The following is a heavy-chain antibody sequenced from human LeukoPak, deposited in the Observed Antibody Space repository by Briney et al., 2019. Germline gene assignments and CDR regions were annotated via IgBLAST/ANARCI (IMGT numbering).Heavy chain of an antibody. D-gene: IGHD3-22*01. Sequence: PSETLSLTCTVSGGSISSYYWSWIRQPAGKGLEWIGRIYTSGCTTYNPSLKSRVTMSVDTSKSQFSLKLSSVTAADTAVYYCARDSMIVVVPTWYFDLWGRGTLVTVSS. CDR3: ARDSMIVVVPTWYFDL. V-gene: IGHV4-4*07. CDR1: GGSISSYY. CDR2: IYTSGCT. J-gene: IGHJ2*01.